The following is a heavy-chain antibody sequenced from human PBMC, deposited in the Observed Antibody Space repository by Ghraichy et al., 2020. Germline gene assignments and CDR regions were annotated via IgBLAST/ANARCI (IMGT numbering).Heavy chain of an antibody. CDR3: ARDHCSGGSCYMGYFDY. CDR1: GFTFSSYG. V-gene: IGHV3-33*01. Sequence: GGSLRLSCAASGFTFSSYGMHWVRQAPGKGLEWVAVIWYDGSNKYYADSVKGRFTISRDNSKNTLYLQMNSLRAEDTAVSYCARDHCSGGSCYMGYFDYWGQGTLVTVSS. CDR2: IWYDGSNK. D-gene: IGHD2-15*01. J-gene: IGHJ4*02.